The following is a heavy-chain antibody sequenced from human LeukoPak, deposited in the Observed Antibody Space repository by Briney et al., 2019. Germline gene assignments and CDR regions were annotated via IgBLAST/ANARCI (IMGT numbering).Heavy chain of an antibody. CDR2: ISWNSGSI. V-gene: IGHV3-9*01. CDR3: AKDTRGIAVAGTFDY. CDR1: GFTFDDYA. Sequence: GGSLRLSCAASGFTFDDYAMHWVRQAPGKGLEWVSGISWNSGSIGYADSVKGRFTISRDNAKNSLYLQMNSLRAEDTAVYYCAKDTRGIAVAGTFDYWGQGTLVTVSS. D-gene: IGHD6-19*01. J-gene: IGHJ4*02.